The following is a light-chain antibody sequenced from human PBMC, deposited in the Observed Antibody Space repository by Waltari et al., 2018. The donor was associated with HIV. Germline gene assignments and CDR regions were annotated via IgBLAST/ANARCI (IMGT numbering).Light chain of an antibody. CDR3: QQYHSVPYT. J-gene: IGKJ2*01. Sequence: EIVLTQSPGTLSLSPGERATLSCRASQTVNSAYLAWYQQKPGQAPRLLIYGAYSRATGVPDRFSGSGSGTDFALTISSLQAEDVAVYYCQQYHSVPYTFGQGTKLEI. V-gene: IGKV3-20*01. CDR1: QTVNSAY. CDR2: GAY.